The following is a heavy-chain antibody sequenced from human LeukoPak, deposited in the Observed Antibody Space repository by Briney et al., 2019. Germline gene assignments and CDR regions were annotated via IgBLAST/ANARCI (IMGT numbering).Heavy chain of an antibody. Sequence: SSETLSLTCTVSGGSISSGGYYWSWLRQPAGKGLEWIGRIYTRGSTNYNPSLKSRVTISVDTSKNQFSLKLSSVTAADTAVYYCARNRLYDYVWGSYRYYFDYWGQGTLVTVSS. V-gene: IGHV4-61*02. CDR3: ARNRLYDYVWGSYRYYFDY. D-gene: IGHD3-16*02. CDR1: GGSISSGGYY. CDR2: IYTRGST. J-gene: IGHJ4*02.